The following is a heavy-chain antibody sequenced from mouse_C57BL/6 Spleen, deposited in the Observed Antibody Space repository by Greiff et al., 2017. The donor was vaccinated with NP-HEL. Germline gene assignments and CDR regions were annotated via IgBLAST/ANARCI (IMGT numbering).Heavy chain of an antibody. CDR2: ISDGGSYT. CDR3: AREGDGFAWFAY. V-gene: IGHV5-4*01. Sequence: EVKLVESGGGLVKPGGSLKLSCAASGFTFSSYAMSWVRQTPEKRLEWVATISDGGSYTYYPDNVKGRFTISRDNAKNNLYLQMSHLKSEDTAMYYCAREGDGFAWFAYWGQGTLVTVSA. CDR1: GFTFSSYA. J-gene: IGHJ3*01. D-gene: IGHD2-3*01.